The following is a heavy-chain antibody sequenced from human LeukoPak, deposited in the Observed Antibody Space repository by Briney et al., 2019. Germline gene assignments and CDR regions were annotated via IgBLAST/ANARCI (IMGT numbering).Heavy chain of an antibody. CDR3: ARCLGYSCFDY. Sequence: PGGSLRLSCAASGFTVSTNCMTWVRQAPGKGLEWVSTIYSGGTTYYADSVMGRFTISRHNSRNTLYLQMNSLRAEDTAVYYCARCLGYSCFDYWGQGTLVTVSS. V-gene: IGHV3-53*04. CDR1: GFTVSTNC. J-gene: IGHJ4*02. CDR2: IYSGGTT. D-gene: IGHD3-16*01.